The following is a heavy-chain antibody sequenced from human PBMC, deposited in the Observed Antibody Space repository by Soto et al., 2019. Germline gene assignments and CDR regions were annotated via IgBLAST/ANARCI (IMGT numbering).Heavy chain of an antibody. J-gene: IGHJ4*02. CDR1: GFTFHDYT. CDR3: AKDLFTVTTGGGFHY. Sequence: DVQLVESGGVVVQPGRSLRLSCAASGFTFHDYTMHWVRQSPGKGLEWVSLISWHGGSTDYADSVKGRFTISRDNSKNSLYLQMNSLRTEDTDLYYCAKDLFTVTTGGGFHYWGQGTLVTVSS. D-gene: IGHD4-17*01. CDR2: ISWHGGST. V-gene: IGHV3-43*01.